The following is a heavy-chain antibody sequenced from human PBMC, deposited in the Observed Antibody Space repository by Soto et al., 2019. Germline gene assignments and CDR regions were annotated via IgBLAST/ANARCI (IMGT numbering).Heavy chain of an antibody. CDR3: ASLGVGDCANYSYYYGMDV. CDR2: VTANGGST. J-gene: IGHJ6*02. CDR1: GFTFSVYA. V-gene: IGHV3-23*01. Sequence: PGGSLRLSCAATGFTFSVYAMTWVRQAPGKGLEWVSAVTANGGSTYSADSVKGRFTISRDNSKNTLFLQMNSLRAEDTAVYYCASLGVGDCANYSYYYGMDVWGQGTTVTVSS. D-gene: IGHD2-21*02.